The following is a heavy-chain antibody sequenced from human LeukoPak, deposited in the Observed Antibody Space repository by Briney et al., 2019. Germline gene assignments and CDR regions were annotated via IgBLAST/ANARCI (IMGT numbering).Heavy chain of an antibody. CDR2: ISDSGGSL. Sequence: PGGSLRLSCAASGFTFNIYAMSWVRQAPGKGLEWVSAISDSGGSLYYADSVKGRFTISRDNSKNTLYLQINSLRAEDTAVYYCAKAHTGYNSFDYRSQGTLVTVSS. J-gene: IGHJ4*02. D-gene: IGHD5-18*01. CDR3: AKAHTGYNSFDY. V-gene: IGHV3-23*01. CDR1: GFTFNIYA.